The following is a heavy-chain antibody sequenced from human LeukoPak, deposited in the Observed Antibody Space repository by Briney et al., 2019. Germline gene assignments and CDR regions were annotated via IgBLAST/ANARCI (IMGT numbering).Heavy chain of an antibody. V-gene: IGHV3-23*01. Sequence: TGGSLRLSCAASGFTFSSHGMNWVRQAPGKGLEWVSGSSSIGGRTYYADSVKGRFTVTRDNSRNTLHLQMNSLRVEDTGVYYCAKADAWGRFYHWGQGTLVTVSS. CDR1: GFTFSSHG. D-gene: IGHD3-16*01. CDR2: SSSIGGRT. J-gene: IGHJ1*01. CDR3: AKADAWGRFYH.